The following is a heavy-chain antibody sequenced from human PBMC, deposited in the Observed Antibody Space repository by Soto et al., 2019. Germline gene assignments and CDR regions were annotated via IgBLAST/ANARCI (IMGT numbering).Heavy chain of an antibody. Sequence: EVQLLESGGGLVQPGGSLRLSCAASGFTFSSYAMSWVRQAPGKGLEWVSGISGSGGSTYYTDSVKGRFTISRDNSKNTLYLQMSSLRAEDTAVYYCAKEGTQWLTEPNFDYWGQGTLVTVSS. V-gene: IGHV3-23*01. CDR3: AKEGTQWLTEPNFDY. CDR1: GFTFSSYA. CDR2: ISGSGGST. J-gene: IGHJ4*02. D-gene: IGHD6-19*01.